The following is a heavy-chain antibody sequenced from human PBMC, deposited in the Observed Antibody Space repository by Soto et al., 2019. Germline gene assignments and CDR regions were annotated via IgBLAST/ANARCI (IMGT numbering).Heavy chain of an antibody. CDR1: GFTFSSYG. J-gene: IGHJ6*02. CDR2: ISYDGSNK. CDR3: AKALFATMIVVVDTPSGMDV. Sequence: QVQLVESGGGVVQPGRSLRLSCAASGFTFSSYGMHWVRQAPGKGLEWVAVISYDGSNKYYADSVKGRFTISRDNSKNTLYLQMNSLRAEDTAVYYCAKALFATMIVVVDTPSGMDVWGQGTTVTVSS. D-gene: IGHD3-22*01. V-gene: IGHV3-30*18.